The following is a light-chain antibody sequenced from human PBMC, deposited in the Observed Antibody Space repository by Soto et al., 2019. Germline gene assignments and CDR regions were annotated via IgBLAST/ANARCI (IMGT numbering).Light chain of an antibody. J-gene: IGLJ2*01. V-gene: IGLV3-9*01. CDR2: RDS. CDR1: NTGSKN. CDR3: QVWDSSIVV. Sequence: SYELTQPLSVSVALGQTARITCGGNNTGSKNVHWYQQKPGQTPVLVIYRDSNRPSGIPERFSGSNSGNTATLTISRAQAGDEADYYCQVWDSSIVVFGGGTQLTVL.